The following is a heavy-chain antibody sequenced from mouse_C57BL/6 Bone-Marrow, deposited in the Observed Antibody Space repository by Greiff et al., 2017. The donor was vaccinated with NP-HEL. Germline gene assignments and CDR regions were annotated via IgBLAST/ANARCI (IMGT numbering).Heavy chain of an antibody. CDR3: VRHDDGYPYAMDY. CDR1: GFSFNTYA. CDR2: IRSKSNNYAT. V-gene: IGHV10-1*01. D-gene: IGHD2-3*01. Sequence: EVQLVESGGGLVQPKGSLKLSCAASGFSFNTYALNWVRPAPGKGLEWVARIRSKSNNYATYYADSVTDRFPISRTDSESMVYLQMNNLKTEDTAMYYCVRHDDGYPYAMDYWGQGTSVTVSA. J-gene: IGHJ4*01.